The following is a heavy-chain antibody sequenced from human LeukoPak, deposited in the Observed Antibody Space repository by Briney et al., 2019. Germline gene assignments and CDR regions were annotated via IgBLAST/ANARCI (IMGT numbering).Heavy chain of an antibody. CDR1: GYTFTSYD. V-gene: IGHV1-8*01. J-gene: IGHJ4*02. D-gene: IGHD3-3*01. Sequence: ASVKVSCKASGYTFTSYDINWVRQATGQGLEWMGWMNPNSGNTSYAQKFQGRVTMTRNTSISTAYMELSSLRSEDTAVYCCASAYYDFWSGYKGYFDYWGQGTLVTVSS. CDR2: MNPNSGNT. CDR3: ASAYYDFWSGYKGYFDY.